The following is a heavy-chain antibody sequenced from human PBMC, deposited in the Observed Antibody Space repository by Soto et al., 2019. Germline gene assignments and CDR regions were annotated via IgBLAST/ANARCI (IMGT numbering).Heavy chain of an antibody. J-gene: IGHJ4*02. CDR1: GFTLGTTGLS. D-gene: IGHD2-8*01. V-gene: IGHV2-70*13. Sequence: SGPTLENPTQTLTLTCTFSGFTLGTTGLSVNWIRQAPGKALEWLAVIDWDGDRFYSASLKTRLSISKDTSKNEVVLTMTNMDPVDTATYFCARSQGGMLYNSYFDFWGQGTLVTVSS. CDR2: IDWDGDR. CDR3: ARSQGGMLYNSYFDF.